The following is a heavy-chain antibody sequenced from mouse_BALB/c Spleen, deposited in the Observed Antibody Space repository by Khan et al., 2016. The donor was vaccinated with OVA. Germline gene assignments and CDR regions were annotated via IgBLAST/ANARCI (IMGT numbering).Heavy chain of an antibody. D-gene: IGHD1-2*01. CDR2: ISPGSGDT. CDR1: GYTFTDYY. CDR3: ARRNYFGYTFAY. V-gene: IGHV1-77*01. Sequence: QVRLQQSGAELARPGASVKLSCKASGYTFTDYYINWVKQRTGQGLEWIGEISPGSGDTYYNERFKGKATLTADKSSRTAYMQLSSLKSEAYAVEFCARRNYFGYTFAYWGQGTLGTVSA. J-gene: IGHJ3*01.